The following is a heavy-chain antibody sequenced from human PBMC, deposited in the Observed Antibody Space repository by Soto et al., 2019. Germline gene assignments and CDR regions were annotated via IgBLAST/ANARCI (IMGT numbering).Heavy chain of an antibody. CDR3: TGGPPNWGFDS. CDR2: IIPIFGTA. V-gene: IGHV1-69*05. Sequence: SVKVSCKASGGTFSSYAISWVRQAPGQGLEWMGGIIPIFGTANYAQKFQDRVTMTRSTSISTAYMELSSLTSEDTAVYYCTGGPPNWGFDSWGQGTPVTV. J-gene: IGHJ5*01. D-gene: IGHD7-27*01. CDR1: GGTFSSYA.